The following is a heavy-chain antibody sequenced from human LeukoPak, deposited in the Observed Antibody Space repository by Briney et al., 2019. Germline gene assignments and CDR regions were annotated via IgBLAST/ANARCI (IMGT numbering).Heavy chain of an antibody. Sequence: GGSLRLSCAASGFTFSSYWMSWVRQAPGKGLEWVANIKQDGSEKYYVDSVKGRFTISRDNAKNSLYLQMNSLRAEDTAVYYCARGNMAGYYYYGMDVWGQGTTVTVSS. V-gene: IGHV3-7*01. CDR2: IKQDGSEK. CDR1: GFTFSSYW. D-gene: IGHD2/OR15-2a*01. J-gene: IGHJ6*02. CDR3: ARGNMAGYYYYGMDV.